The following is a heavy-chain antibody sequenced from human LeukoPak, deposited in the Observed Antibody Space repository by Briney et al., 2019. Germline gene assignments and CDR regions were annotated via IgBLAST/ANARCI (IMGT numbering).Heavy chain of an antibody. Sequence: SETLSLTCAVYGGSFSGYYWSWIRQPPGKGLEWIGEINHSGSTNYNPSLKSRVTISVDTSKNQFSLKLSSVTAADTAVDYCARRDCSSTSCQHFDYWGQGTLVTVSS. CDR1: GGSFSGYY. CDR3: ARRDCSSTSCQHFDY. V-gene: IGHV4-34*01. D-gene: IGHD2-2*01. CDR2: INHSGST. J-gene: IGHJ4*02.